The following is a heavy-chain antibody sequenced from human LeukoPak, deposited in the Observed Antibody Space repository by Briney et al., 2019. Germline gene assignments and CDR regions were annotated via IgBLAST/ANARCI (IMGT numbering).Heavy chain of an antibody. CDR2: ISNDGSNK. J-gene: IGHJ4*02. D-gene: IGHD3-22*01. CDR1: GFTFSSHA. V-gene: IGHV3-30*04. CDR3: ARDHYDSSGYLFDY. Sequence: GGSLRLSCAASGFTFSSHAMHWVRQVPGKGLDWVALISNDGSNKYYADSVKGRSTISRDNSKSTVYLQMNSLRADDTAVYYCARDHYDSSGYLFDYWGQGTLVSVSS.